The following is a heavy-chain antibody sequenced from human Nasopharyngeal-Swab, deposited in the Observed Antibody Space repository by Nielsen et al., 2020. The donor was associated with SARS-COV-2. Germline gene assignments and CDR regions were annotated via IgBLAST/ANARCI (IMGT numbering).Heavy chain of an antibody. D-gene: IGHD1-26*01. CDR1: GYTFTGYY. V-gene: IGHV1-2*04. CDR3: ARYESRAELYYFDY. J-gene: IGHJ4*02. Sequence: ASVKVSCKASGYTFTGYYMHWVRQAPGQGLEWMGWINPNSGGTNYAQKFQGWVTMTRDTSISTAYMELSRLRSDDTAVYYCARYESRAELYYFDYWGQGTLVTVSS. CDR2: INPNSGGT.